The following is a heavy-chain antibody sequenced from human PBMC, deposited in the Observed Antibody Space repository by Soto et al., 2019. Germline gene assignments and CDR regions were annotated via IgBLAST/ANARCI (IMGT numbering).Heavy chain of an antibody. D-gene: IGHD3-22*01. J-gene: IGHJ1*01. CDR3: ARDLDGLHDDTSGPFPRPG. CDR1: GGSISSDDYY. CDR2: IHSSGSI. Sequence: SETLSLTCTVSGGSISSDDYYWSWIRQAPGRGLEWIGHIHSSGSIYYNPSLKSRATMSIDTAGNQFSLKVSSVTVADTAVYYCARDLDGLHDDTSGPFPRPGWGQGTLVTVS. V-gene: IGHV4-30-4*01.